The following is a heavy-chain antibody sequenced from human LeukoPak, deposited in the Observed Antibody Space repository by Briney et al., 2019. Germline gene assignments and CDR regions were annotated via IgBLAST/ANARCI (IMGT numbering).Heavy chain of an antibody. CDR2: IYSDGST. J-gene: IGHJ4*02. CDR3: ARDSSDYGVDF. Sequence: GGSLRLSCGGSGFTFSSYAMNWVRRAPGKGLEWVSIIYSDGSTNYADSVKGRFTVSRDNSKNTVYIQMNSLRTGDTAVYYCARDSSDYGVDFWGQGTLVTVS. CDR1: GFTFSSYA. D-gene: IGHD4-17*01. V-gene: IGHV3-53*05.